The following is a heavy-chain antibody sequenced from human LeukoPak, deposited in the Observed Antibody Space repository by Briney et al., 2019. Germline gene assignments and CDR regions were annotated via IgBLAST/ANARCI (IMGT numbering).Heavy chain of an antibody. V-gene: IGHV4-4*02. Sequence: PSETLSLTCAVSGGSISSSNWWSWVRQSPGQGLEWIGEIYHSGSTNYNPSLKSRVTISVDKSKNQFSLKLSSVTAADTAVYYCARERVVPAATIGYYYYGMDVWGKGTTVTVPS. CDR1: GGSISSSNW. D-gene: IGHD2-2*01. CDR3: ARERVVPAATIGYYYYGMDV. J-gene: IGHJ6*04. CDR2: IYHSGST.